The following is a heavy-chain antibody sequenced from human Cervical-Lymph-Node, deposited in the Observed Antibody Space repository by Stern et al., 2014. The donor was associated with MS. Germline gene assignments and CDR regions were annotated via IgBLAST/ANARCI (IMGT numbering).Heavy chain of an antibody. D-gene: IGHD4-17*01. J-gene: IGHJ6*02. CDR2: ISYDGRNE. V-gene: IGHV3-30*04. Sequence: QVQLVESGGGVVPPGRSLRLSCVVSGFTFSNHAMHWVRQAPGKGLEWVTVISYDGRNEYYTDSVQGRFTVSRDHSKNTLYLQMNSLRPDDTAVYYCARATSTTSVTTPYYGLDVWGQGTTVTVSS. CDR3: ARATSTTSVTTPYYGLDV. CDR1: GFTFSNHA.